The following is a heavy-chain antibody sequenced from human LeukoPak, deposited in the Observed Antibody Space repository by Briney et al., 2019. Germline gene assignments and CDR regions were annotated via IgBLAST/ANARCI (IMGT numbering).Heavy chain of an antibody. Sequence: GASVKVSCKASGYTFTNYGINWVRQVPGQGLEWMGWISGYNGYTKYAQKLQGRVTMTTDTSTSTAYMELRSLRSEDTAVYYCARGLYYDSSGYRFDYWGQGTLVTVSS. CDR2: ISGYNGYT. D-gene: IGHD3-22*01. V-gene: IGHV1-18*01. J-gene: IGHJ4*02. CDR3: ARGLYYDSSGYRFDY. CDR1: GYTFTNYG.